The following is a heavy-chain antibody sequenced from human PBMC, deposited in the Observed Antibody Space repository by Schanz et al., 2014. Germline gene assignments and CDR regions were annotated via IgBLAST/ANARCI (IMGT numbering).Heavy chain of an antibody. V-gene: IGHV3-21*01. CDR3: AKSYDTSGYSGFDY. Sequence: EVQLVESGGGLVKPGGSLRLSCAASGFTFNNFGMNWVRQAPGKGLEWVSCITGGSTTYTYYADSVRGRFTISRDNSKNTLYLQMNSLRTEDTAVYFCAKSYDTSGYSGFDYWGQGTLVTVSS. D-gene: IGHD3-22*01. J-gene: IGHJ4*02. CDR1: GFTFNNFG. CDR2: ITGGSTTYT.